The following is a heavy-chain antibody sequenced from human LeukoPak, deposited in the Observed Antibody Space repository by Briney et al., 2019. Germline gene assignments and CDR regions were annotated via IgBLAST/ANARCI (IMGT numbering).Heavy chain of an antibody. D-gene: IGHD2-15*01. CDR2: ISGSGGST. V-gene: IGHV3-23*01. CDR1: GFTFSSYA. CDR3: AKDPADIVVVVAAYTDY. J-gene: IGHJ4*02. Sequence: GGSLRLSCAASGFTFSSYAMSWVRQAPGKGLEWVSAISGSGGSTYYADSVKGRFTISRDNSKNTLYLQMNSLRAEDTAVYYCAKDPADIVVVVAAYTDYWGQGTLVTVSS.